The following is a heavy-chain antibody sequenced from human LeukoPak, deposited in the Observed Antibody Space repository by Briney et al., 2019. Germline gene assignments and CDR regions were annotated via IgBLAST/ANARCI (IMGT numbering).Heavy chain of an antibody. CDR1: GFNFGSNG. V-gene: IGHV3-33*06. CDR2: MWYDGSRK. D-gene: IGHD2-21*01. J-gene: IGHJ4*02. Sequence: GGSLRLXCAASGFNFGSNGMHWVRQAPGKGLEWVAAMWYDGSRKDYAGSVKGRFTVSRDVPKNTLYLQMNSLRAEDTAVYYCAKDSRDWSFDYWGQGTLVTVSS. CDR3: AKDSRDWSFDY.